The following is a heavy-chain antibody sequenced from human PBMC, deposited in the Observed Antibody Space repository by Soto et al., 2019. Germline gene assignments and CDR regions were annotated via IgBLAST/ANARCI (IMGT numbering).Heavy chain of an antibody. CDR2: ISYDGSNK. CDR3: ARDIAPWGVNRYYYYGMDV. V-gene: IGHV3-30-3*01. CDR1: GFTFSSYA. J-gene: IGHJ6*02. Sequence: QVQLVESGGGVVQPGRSLRLSCAASGFTFSSYAMHWVRQAPGKGLEWVAVISYDGSNKYYADSVKGRFTISRDNSKNTLYLQMNSLRAEDTAVYYCARDIAPWGVNRYYYYGMDVWGQGTPVTVSS. D-gene: IGHD3-10*01.